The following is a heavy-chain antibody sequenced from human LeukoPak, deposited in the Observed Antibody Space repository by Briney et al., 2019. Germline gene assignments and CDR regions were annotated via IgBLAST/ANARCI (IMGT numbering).Heavy chain of an antibody. D-gene: IGHD3-22*01. CDR1: GFTFSTYG. V-gene: IGHV3-30*18. J-gene: IGHJ4*02. CDR2: ISYDGSNK. Sequence: GRSLRLSCAASGFTFSTYGMHWVRQAPGKGLEWVAVISYDGSNKYYADSVKGRFTISRDNSKNTLYLQMNSLRAEDTAVYYCAKDEIVVVITSPGYWGQGTLVTVSS. CDR3: AKDEIVVVITSPGY.